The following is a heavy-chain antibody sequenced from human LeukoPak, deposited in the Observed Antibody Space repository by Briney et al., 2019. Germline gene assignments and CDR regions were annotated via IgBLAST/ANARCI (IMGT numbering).Heavy chain of an antibody. J-gene: IGHJ5*01. D-gene: IGHD3-3*01. V-gene: IGHV5-51*01. CDR2: IYPGDSDI. CDR1: GYSFTHYW. CDR3: ARRITIFGDGNWFDF. Sequence: GESLKISCKGSGYSFTHYWIGWVRQMPGKGLEWMGIIYPGDSDIRYSPSLQGQVTISADKSINTAYLQWSSLKASDTAMYYCARRITIFGDGNWFDFWGQGTLVTVSS.